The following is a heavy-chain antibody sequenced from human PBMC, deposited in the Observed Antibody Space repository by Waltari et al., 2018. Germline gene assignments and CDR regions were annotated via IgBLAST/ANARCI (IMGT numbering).Heavy chain of an antibody. CDR3: AKGGVVTAWDEY. Sequence: EVQLLESGGGLVQPGGSLRLSCAASGFTFCSYGMSWVRQAPGKGPEWVSAISGGSDYIYYADSVRGRFTISRDNSKNTLYLQMSSLKAEDTAVYYCAKGGVVTAWDEYWGQGTLVTVSS. J-gene: IGHJ4*02. CDR2: ISGGSDYI. D-gene: IGHD2-21*02. CDR1: GFTFCSYG. V-gene: IGHV3-23*01.